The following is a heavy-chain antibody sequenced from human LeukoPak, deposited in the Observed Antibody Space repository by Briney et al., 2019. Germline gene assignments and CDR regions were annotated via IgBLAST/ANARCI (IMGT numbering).Heavy chain of an antibody. D-gene: IGHD3-16*01. Sequence: SETLSLTCAVYGGSFSGYNWSWVRQPPGKGLEWIGEINHRGSTTYNPSLKSRVPISVDTSQTHFSPKRSSVSAAGTRVYYCARPTGGRGGGTLFDPWGQGTLVTVSS. CDR1: GGSFSGYN. CDR3: ARPTGGRGGGTLFDP. CDR2: INHRGST. J-gene: IGHJ5*02. V-gene: IGHV4-34*01.